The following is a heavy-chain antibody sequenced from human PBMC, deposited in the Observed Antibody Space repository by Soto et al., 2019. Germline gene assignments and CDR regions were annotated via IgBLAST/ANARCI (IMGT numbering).Heavy chain of an antibody. CDR3: AAPGYCSGGSCYGHLDY. CDR2: ISGSGGST. D-gene: IGHD2-15*01. J-gene: IGHJ4*02. V-gene: IGHV3-23*01. CDR1: GFTFSSYA. Sequence: GSLRLSCAASGFTFSSYAMSWVRQAPGKGLEWVSAISGSGGSTYYADSVKGRFTISRDNSKNTLYLQMNSLRAEDTAVYYCAAPGYCSGGSCYGHLDYWGKGTLVPVPS.